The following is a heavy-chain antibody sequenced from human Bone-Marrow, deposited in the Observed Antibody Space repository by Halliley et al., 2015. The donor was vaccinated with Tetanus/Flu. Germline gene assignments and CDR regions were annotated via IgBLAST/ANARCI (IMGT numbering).Heavy chain of an antibody. J-gene: IGHJ4*02. CDR3: ARWNNYGHPHFDF. Sequence: TLSLTCTVSGDSISNYYWSWIRQPPGKGLEWIGNIYDSGSSDYNPSLRSRVTVSVDTPKRQFSLKLHSVTAADTAVYYCARWNNYGHPHFDFWGQGALVTVSS. D-gene: IGHD4-17*01. V-gene: IGHV4-59*01. CDR2: IYDSGSS. CDR1: GDSISNYY.